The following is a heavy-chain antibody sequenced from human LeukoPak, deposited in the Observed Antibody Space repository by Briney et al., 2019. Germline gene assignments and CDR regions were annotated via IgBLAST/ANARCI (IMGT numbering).Heavy chain of an antibody. Sequence: SVKVSCKASGGTFSSYAISWVRQAPGQGLEWMGGIIPIFGTANYAQKFQGRVTITADESTSTAYMELSSLRAEDTAVYYCARALAVASTGGFDPWGQGTLVTVSS. CDR3: ARALAVASTGGFDP. J-gene: IGHJ5*02. V-gene: IGHV1-69*13. D-gene: IGHD6-19*01. CDR2: IIPIFGTA. CDR1: GGTFSSYA.